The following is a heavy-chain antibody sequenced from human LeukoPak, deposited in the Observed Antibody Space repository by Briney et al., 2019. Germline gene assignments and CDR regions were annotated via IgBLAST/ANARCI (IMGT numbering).Heavy chain of an antibody. CDR3: ATKRGYNYGLDY. Sequence: GGSLRLSCAASGFTVSSNYMSWVRQAPGKGLEGVSVTYSGGSTYYADSVKGRFTISRDNSKNTLYLQMNSLRAEDTAVYYCATKRGYNYGLDYWGQGTLVTVSS. D-gene: IGHD5-18*01. CDR2: TYSGGST. J-gene: IGHJ4*02. V-gene: IGHV3-53*01. CDR1: GFTVSSNY.